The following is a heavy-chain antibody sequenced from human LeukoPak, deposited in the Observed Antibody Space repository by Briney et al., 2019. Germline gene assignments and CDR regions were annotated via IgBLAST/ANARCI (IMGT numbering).Heavy chain of an antibody. CDR2: ISAYNGNT. CDR1: GYTFTSYG. J-gene: IGHJ4*02. CDR3: AVMGAGYDILTGYLPIATPGYYFDY. D-gene: IGHD3-9*01. V-gene: IGHV1-18*01. Sequence: RASVKVSCKASGYTFTSYGISWVRQAPGQGLEWMGWISAYNGNTNYAQKLQGRVTMTTDTSTSTAYMELRSLRSDDTAVYYCAVMGAGYDILTGYLPIATPGYYFDYWGQGTLVTVSS.